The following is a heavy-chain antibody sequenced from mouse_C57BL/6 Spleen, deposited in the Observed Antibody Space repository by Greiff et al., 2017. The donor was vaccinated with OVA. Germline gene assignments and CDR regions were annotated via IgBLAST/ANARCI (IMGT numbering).Heavy chain of an antibody. CDR3: ATDYGSSSAWFAY. J-gene: IGHJ3*01. Sequence: VQRVESGPGLVQPSQSLSITCTVSGFSLTSYGVHWVRQSPGKGLEWLGVIWSGGSTDYNAAFISRLSISKDNSKSQVFFKMNSLQADDTAIYYCATDYGSSSAWFAYWGQGTLVTVSA. V-gene: IGHV2-2*01. D-gene: IGHD1-1*01. CDR2: IWSGGST. CDR1: GFSLTSYG.